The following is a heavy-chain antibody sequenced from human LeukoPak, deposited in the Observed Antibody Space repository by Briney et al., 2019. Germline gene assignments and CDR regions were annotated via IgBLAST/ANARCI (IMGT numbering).Heavy chain of an antibody. J-gene: IGHJ4*02. D-gene: IGHD2-15*01. CDR2: IYYSGST. Sequence: SETLSLTCTVSGGSISSYYWSWIRPPPGKGLEWIGYIYYSGSTNYNPSLKSRVTISVDTSKNQFSLKLSSVTAADTAVYYCVRGWYYYFDYWGQGTLVTVSS. CDR3: VRGWYYYFDY. CDR1: GGSISSYY. V-gene: IGHV4-59*01.